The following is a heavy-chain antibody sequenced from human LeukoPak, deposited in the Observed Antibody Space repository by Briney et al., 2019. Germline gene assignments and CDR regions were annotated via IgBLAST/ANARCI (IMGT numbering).Heavy chain of an antibody. CDR3: ASYSSGYFPDY. V-gene: IGHV3-7*01. Sequence: PGGSLRLSCAASGFTFSSYWMSWVRQAPGKGLEWVANIKQDGSEKYYVDSVKGRFTISRDNAKNSLYLQMNSLRAEDTAVYYCASYSSGYFPDYWGQGTLVTVSS. D-gene: IGHD3-22*01. J-gene: IGHJ4*02. CDR1: GFTFSSYW. CDR2: IKQDGSEK.